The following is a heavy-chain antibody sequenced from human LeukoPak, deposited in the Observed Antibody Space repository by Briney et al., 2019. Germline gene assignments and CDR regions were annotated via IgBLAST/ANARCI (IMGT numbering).Heavy chain of an antibody. Sequence: PGGSLRLSCAASGFTFSSYAMSWVRQAPGKGLEWVSAISGSGGSTYYADSVKGRFTISRDNSKNTLYLQMNSLRAEDTAVYYCAKDPFTMIVVVISENDYWGQGTLVTVSS. V-gene: IGHV3-23*01. J-gene: IGHJ4*02. CDR3: AKDPFTMIVVVISENDY. D-gene: IGHD3-22*01. CDR2: ISGSGGST. CDR1: GFTFSSYA.